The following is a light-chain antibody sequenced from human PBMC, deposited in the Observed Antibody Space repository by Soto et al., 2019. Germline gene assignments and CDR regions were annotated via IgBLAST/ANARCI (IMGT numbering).Light chain of an antibody. V-gene: IGKV1-5*01. CDR3: QQYNSFSGT. CDR1: QYISNW. J-gene: IGKJ4*01. CDR2: DAS. Sequence: DIQMTQSPSALSASVGARVIITCRASQYISNWVAWYQQKPGKAPKLLIYDASTLESGVPSRFTGSSSGTEFTLTISSLQPEDFATYYCQQYNSFSGTFGGGTKME.